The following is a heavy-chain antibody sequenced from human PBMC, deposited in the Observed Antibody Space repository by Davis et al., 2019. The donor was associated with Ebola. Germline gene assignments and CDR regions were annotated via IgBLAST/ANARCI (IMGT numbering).Heavy chain of an antibody. Sequence: MPGGSLRLSCTVSGGSISSSSYYWGWIRQPPGKGLEWIGSIYYSGSTYYNPSLKSRVTISVDTSKNQFSLKLSSVTAADTAVYYCARRYDFWSGYPPRAYNWFDPWGQGTLVTVSS. CDR2: IYYSGST. V-gene: IGHV4-39*01. D-gene: IGHD3-3*01. J-gene: IGHJ5*02. CDR1: GGSISSSSYY. CDR3: ARRYDFWSGYPPRAYNWFDP.